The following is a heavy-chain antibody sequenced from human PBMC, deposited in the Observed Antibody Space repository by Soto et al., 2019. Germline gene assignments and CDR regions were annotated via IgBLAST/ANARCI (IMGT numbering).Heavy chain of an antibody. Sequence: EVQLVESGGGLVQPGGSLILSCVASGFTFSSYWMHWVRQAPGKGLVWVSSISNDGSSTSYADPVKGRFTIARDNAKNTLYLQMNSLRADDTAVYYCARLPNKSPQNWGQGTLVSVS. CDR2: ISNDGSST. J-gene: IGHJ1*01. CDR3: ARLPNKSPQN. CDR1: GFTFSSYW. V-gene: IGHV3-74*01.